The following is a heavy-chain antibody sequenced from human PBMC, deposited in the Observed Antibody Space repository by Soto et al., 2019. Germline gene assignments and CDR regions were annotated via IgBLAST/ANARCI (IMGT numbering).Heavy chain of an antibody. CDR1: GYTFTNYG. CDR2: ISAYNVST. Sequence: QVQLLQSGAEVKKPGASVKVSCKASGYTFTNYGITWVRQAPGQGLEWMGWISAYNVSTHYTQRLQGRVTMTTDTSTRTAYMERRGLRSDDTAVYYCARVRQLVGYCYYYMDVWGKGTTVTVSS. V-gene: IGHV1-18*01. CDR3: ARVRQLVGYCYYYMDV. J-gene: IGHJ6*03. D-gene: IGHD6-6*01.